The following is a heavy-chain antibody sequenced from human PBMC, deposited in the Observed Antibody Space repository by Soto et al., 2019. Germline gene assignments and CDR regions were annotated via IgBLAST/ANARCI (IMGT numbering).Heavy chain of an antibody. J-gene: IGHJ4*02. CDR3: AKDRVPISGSYSCVDY. D-gene: IGHD1-26*01. CDR2: ISYDGSNK. Sequence: PGGSLRLSCAASGFTFSSYGMHWVRQAPGKGLEWVAVISYDGSNKYYADSVKGRFTISRDNSKNTLYLQMNSLRAEDTAVYYCAKDRVPISGSYSCVDYWGQGTLVTVSS. CDR1: GFTFSSYG. V-gene: IGHV3-30*18.